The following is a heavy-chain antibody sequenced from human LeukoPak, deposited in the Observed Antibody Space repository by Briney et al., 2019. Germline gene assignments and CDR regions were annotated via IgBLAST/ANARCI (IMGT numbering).Heavy chain of an antibody. J-gene: IGHJ5*02. CDR1: GGPISSYY. Sequence: SETLSLTCTVSGGPISSYYWSWIRQPAGKGLEWIGRIYTSGSTNYNPSLKSRVTMSVDTSKNQFSLKLSSVTAADTAVYYCAGVPAAAGWFDPWGQGTLVTVSS. CDR3: AGVPAAAGWFDP. V-gene: IGHV4-4*07. CDR2: IYTSGST. D-gene: IGHD6-13*01.